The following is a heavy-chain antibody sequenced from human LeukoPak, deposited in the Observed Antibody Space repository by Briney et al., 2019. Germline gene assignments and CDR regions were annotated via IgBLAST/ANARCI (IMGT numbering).Heavy chain of an antibody. J-gene: IGHJ4*02. CDR3: AKGGPHYYDSSGPIDY. V-gene: IGHV3-23*01. CDR1: GFTFSSYA. CDR2: ISGSGGST. D-gene: IGHD3-22*01. Sequence: LGGSLRLSCAASGFTFSSYAMSWVRQAPGKGLEWVSAISGSGGSTYYADSVKGRFTISRDNSKNTLYLQMNSLRAEDTAVYYCAKGGPHYYDSSGPIDYWGQGTLVTVSS.